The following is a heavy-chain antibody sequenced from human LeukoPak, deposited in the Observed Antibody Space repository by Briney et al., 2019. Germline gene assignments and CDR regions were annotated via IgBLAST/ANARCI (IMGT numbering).Heavy chain of an antibody. CDR2: IRSKANSYAT. CDR3: AKLISPYNY. J-gene: IGHJ4*02. Sequence: PGGSLRLSCAASGFTFSGSAMHWVRQASGKGLEWVGRIRSKANSYATAYAASVKGRFTISRDDSKNTAYLQMDSLRAEDTAVYYCAKLISPYNYWGQGTLVTVSS. CDR1: GFTFSGSA. D-gene: IGHD1-14*01. V-gene: IGHV3-73*01.